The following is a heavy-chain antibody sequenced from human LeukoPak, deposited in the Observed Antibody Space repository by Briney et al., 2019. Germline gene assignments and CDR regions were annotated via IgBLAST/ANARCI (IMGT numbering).Heavy chain of an antibody. Sequence: GGTLRLSCAASGFTFSSYGMSWVRQAPGKGLEWVSAISGSGGSTYYADSVKGRFTISRDNSKNTLYLQMSSLRAEDTAVYYCAKGKSLSSSWSFDYWGQGTLVTVSS. CDR3: AKGKSLSSSWSFDY. D-gene: IGHD6-13*01. J-gene: IGHJ4*02. V-gene: IGHV3-23*01. CDR1: GFTFSSYG. CDR2: ISGSGGST.